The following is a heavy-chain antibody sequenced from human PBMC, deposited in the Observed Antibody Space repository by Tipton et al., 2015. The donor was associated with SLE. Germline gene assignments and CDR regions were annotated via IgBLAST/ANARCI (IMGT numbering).Heavy chain of an antibody. V-gene: IGHV4-59*11. CDR2: IYYSGST. D-gene: IGHD3-22*01. J-gene: IGHJ3*02. Sequence: TLSLTCTVSGGSLRTQYWSWIRQPPGKGLEWIGYIYYSGSTYYNPSLKSRVTISADTSNNQFFLKVNSVTAADTAVYYCARGSDRSGYFGAFDIWAQGTMVTVSS. CDR3: ARGSDRSGYFGAFDI. CDR1: GGSLRTQY.